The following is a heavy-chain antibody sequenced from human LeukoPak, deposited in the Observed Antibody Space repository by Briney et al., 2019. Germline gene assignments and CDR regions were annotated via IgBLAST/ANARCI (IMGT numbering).Heavy chain of an antibody. D-gene: IGHD3-22*01. CDR1: GFTFSNAW. V-gene: IGHV3-15*01. CDR3: TTIEDRYYYDSSGYYRYYYYMDV. Sequence: PGGSLRLSCAASGFTFSNAWMSWVRQAPGKGLEWVGRIKSKTDGGTTDYAAPVKGRFTISRDDSKNTLYLQMNSLKTEDTAVYYCTTIEDRYYYDSSGYYRYYYYMDVWGKGTTVTVSS. J-gene: IGHJ6*03. CDR2: IKSKTDGGTT.